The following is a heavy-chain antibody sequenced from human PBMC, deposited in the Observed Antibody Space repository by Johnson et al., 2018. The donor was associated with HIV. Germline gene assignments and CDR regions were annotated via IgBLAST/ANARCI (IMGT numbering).Heavy chain of an antibody. CDR2: ISYDGSNK. J-gene: IGHJ3*02. CDR1: GFTFSSYA. CDR3: ARDRKWVGARSGDAFDI. D-gene: IGHD2-15*01. Sequence: QVQLVESGGGVVQPGRSLRLSCAASGFTFSSYAMHWVRQAPGKGLEWVAVISYDGSNKYYADSVKGRFTISRDNSKNTLYLQMNSLRAEDTAVFYCARDRKWVGARSGDAFDIWGQGTMVTVSS. V-gene: IGHV3-30*04.